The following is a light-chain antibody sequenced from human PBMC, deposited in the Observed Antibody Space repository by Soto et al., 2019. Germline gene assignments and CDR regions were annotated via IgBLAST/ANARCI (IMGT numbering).Light chain of an antibody. V-gene: IGLV2-14*03. J-gene: IGLJ1*01. CDR1: SSDDGGYNY. Sequence: SGLTEPAAGSGSPGQSITISCTGTSSDDGGYNYVSWYQHHPGKAPKLMIYDVSNRPSGVSNRFSGSKSGNTASLTISGLQPEDKADYYCSSYTTSNTRQIVFGTGTKVTVL. CDR3: SSYTTSNTRQIV. CDR2: DVS.